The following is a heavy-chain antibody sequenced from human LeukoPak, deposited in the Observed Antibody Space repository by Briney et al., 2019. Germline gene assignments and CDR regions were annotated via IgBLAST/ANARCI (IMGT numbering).Heavy chain of an antibody. CDR1: GFSFNSYT. D-gene: IGHD2/OR15-2a*01. V-gene: IGHV3-21*06. J-gene: IGHJ6*02. CDR2: ISPGVSGYT. Sequence: GGSLRLSCLASGFSFNSYTMNWVRETPGKGLEWVSTISPGVSGYTWYAESVKGRFTISRDNPENSLYLQMDSLRADDTAVYYCVRDVSRRIGMDVWGQGTTVTVSS. CDR3: VRDVSRRIGMDV.